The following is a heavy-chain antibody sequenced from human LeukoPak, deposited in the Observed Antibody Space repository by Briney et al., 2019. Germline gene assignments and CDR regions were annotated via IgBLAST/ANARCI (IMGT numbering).Heavy chain of an antibody. Sequence: PGGSLRLSCAASGFTFSSYGMLWVRQAPGRGLEGVAFIWYDGSNKYYADSVKGRFTLSRDNSKNTLYLQVNSLSGGDQAVLYVARDRERLALDDWGQGTLVTVSS. J-gene: IGHJ4*02. D-gene: IGHD1-26*01. CDR2: IWYDGSNK. CDR1: GFTFSSYG. V-gene: IGHV3-33*01. CDR3: ARDRERLALDD.